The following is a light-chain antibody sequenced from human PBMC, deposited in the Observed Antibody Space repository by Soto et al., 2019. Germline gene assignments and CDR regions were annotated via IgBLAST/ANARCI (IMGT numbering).Light chain of an antibody. J-gene: IGLJ3*02. CDR3: SSYAGSHFWV. CDR2: EVS. CDR1: GSDVGGYNY. V-gene: IGLV2-8*01. Sequence: QSALTQPPSASGSPGQSVTISCTGTGSDVGGYNYVSWYQQHPGKAPKLIIYEVSQRPSGVPDRFSGSKSGNTASLTVSGLQAEDEADYSCSSYAGSHFWVFGGGTKLTVL.